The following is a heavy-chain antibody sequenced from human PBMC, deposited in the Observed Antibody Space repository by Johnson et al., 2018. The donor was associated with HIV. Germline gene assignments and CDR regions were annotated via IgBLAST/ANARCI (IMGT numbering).Heavy chain of an antibody. J-gene: IGHJ3*01. CDR2: ISYEGSTK. CDR1: GFTFGTFA. Sequence: QVQLVESGGGLVQPGRSLRLSCAASGFTFGTFAMHWVRQAPGKGLEWVAVISYEGSTKYYADSVKGRFTISRDNSKNTLYLQMNSLRAEDTAVYYCARGVRGVIIDWGQGTMVTVSS. V-gene: IGHV3-30*04. D-gene: IGHD3-10*01. CDR3: ARGVRGVIID.